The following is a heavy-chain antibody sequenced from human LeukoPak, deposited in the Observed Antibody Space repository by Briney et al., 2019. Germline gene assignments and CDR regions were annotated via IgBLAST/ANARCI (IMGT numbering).Heavy chain of an antibody. CDR1: GFTFGDYA. V-gene: IGHV3-49*04. D-gene: IGHD1-1*01. J-gene: IGHJ4*02. CDR3: TRDSPRTRSPHGY. CDR2: IRSKAYGGTT. Sequence: GGSLTLSCTASGFTFGDYAMSWVRQAPGKGLEWVGFIRSKAYGGTTEYAASVKGRFTIAYLQMNSLKTEDTAVYYCTRDSPRTRSPHGYWGQGTLVTVSS.